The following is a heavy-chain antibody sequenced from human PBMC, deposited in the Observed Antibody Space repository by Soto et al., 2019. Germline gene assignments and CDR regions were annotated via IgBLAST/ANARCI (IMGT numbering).Heavy chain of an antibody. CDR3: AREEYYYGSGAFFGY. CDR1: GGTFSSYT. Sequence: QVQLVQSGAEVKKPGSSVKVSCKASGGTFSSYTISWVRQAPGQGLEWMGRIIPILGIANYAQKFQGRVTITAEKSTSTAYMELSSLRSEDTAVYYCAREEYYYGSGAFFGYWGQGTLVTVSS. D-gene: IGHD3-10*01. V-gene: IGHV1-69*08. CDR2: IIPILGIA. J-gene: IGHJ4*02.